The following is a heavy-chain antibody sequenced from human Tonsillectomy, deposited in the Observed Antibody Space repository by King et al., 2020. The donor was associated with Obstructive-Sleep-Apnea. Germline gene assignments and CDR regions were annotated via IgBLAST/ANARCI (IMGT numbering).Heavy chain of an antibody. CDR1: GGSISSSYYY. CDR2: CYYSGST. V-gene: IGHV4-39*07. D-gene: IGHD3-10*01. J-gene: IGHJ1*01. CDR3: ASPTAREIYFQY. Sequence: QLQESGPGLVKPSETLSLTCTVSGGSISSSYYYWGWVRQPPGKGLEWIGSCYYSGSTYCNPSLKSRVTISVDTTRNQFSLKLSSVTAAATAVYYCASPTAREIYFQYWGQGTLVTVSS.